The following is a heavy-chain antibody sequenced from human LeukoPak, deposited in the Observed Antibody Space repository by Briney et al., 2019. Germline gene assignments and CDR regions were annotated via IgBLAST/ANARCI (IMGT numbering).Heavy chain of an antibody. V-gene: IGHV3-15*01. CDR3: TTVGYYYDSSGSNFDY. J-gene: IGHJ4*02. Sequence: GESLKISCKGSGYRFTDYWMSWVRQAPGKGLEWVGRIKSKTDGGTTDYAAPVKGRFTISRDDSKNTLYLQMNSLKTEDTAVYYCTTVGYYYDSSGSNFDYWGQGTLVTVSS. CDR1: GYRFTDYW. CDR2: IKSKTDGGTT. D-gene: IGHD3-22*01.